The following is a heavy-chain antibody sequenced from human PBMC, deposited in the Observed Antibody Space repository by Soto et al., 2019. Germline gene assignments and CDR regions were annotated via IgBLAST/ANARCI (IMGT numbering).Heavy chain of an antibody. J-gene: IGHJ4*02. Sequence: SETLSLTCAVPGGSISRGGVSLSWIRQPPGKGLEWIGYIYHSGSTNYNPSLKSRVTISVDTSKNQFPLKLNSMTAADTAVYYCARHNYGSGSTYFDYWGQGTLVTVSS. V-gene: IGHV4-30-2*01. D-gene: IGHD3-10*01. CDR3: ARHNYGSGSTYFDY. CDR2: IYHSGST. CDR1: GGSISRGGVS.